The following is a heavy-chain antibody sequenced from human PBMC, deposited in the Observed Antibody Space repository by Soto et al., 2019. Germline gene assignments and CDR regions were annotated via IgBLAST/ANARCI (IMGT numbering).Heavy chain of an antibody. V-gene: IGHV4-59*02. Sequence: SETLSLTCTASGDSVRSYYWGWIRQPPEKGLEWIGYIYYTGSTNYNPSLKSRVTISVDTSKNQFSQKLSSVTAADTAVYYCARDLGITRCGVPYGMNVWGQGTTVTVSS. CDR2: IYYTGST. J-gene: IGHJ6*02. CDR1: GDSVRSYY. D-gene: IGHD3-3*01. CDR3: ARDLGITRCGVPYGMNV.